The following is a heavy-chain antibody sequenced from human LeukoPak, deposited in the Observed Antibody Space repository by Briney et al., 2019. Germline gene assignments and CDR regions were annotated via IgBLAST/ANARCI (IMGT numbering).Heavy chain of an antibody. CDR3: AKVGGSTIASRRAIDY. Sequence: GGSLRLSCAASGFTFSSYAMSWVRQAPGKGLEWVSAIRASGSSTYYADSVKGRFTISRDNSKNTLYLQMNSLTAEDTAVDYCAKVGGSTIASRRAIDYWGQGTLVTVSS. CDR1: GFTFSSYA. J-gene: IGHJ4*02. V-gene: IGHV3-23*01. CDR2: IRASGSST. D-gene: IGHD6-6*01.